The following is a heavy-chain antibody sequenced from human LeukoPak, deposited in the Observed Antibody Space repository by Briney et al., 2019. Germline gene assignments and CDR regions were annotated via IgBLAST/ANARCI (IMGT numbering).Heavy chain of an antibody. V-gene: IGHV3-11*03. CDR1: GFTFSDYY. CDR3: ATSVDTALDFDY. Sequence: GGSLRLSCAASGFTFSDYYMSWIRQAPGKGLEWVSYISSSSTYTNYADSVKGRFTIYRDNAKNSLYLQMNSLRAEDTAVYYCATSVDTALDFDYWGQGTLVTVST. CDR2: ISSSSTYT. D-gene: IGHD5-18*01. J-gene: IGHJ4*02.